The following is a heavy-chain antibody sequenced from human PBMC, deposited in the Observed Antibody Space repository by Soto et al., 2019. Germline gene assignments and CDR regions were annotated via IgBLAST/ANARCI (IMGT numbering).Heavy chain of an antibody. Sequence: GGSLRLSCAASGFTFSSYSMNWVRQAPGKGLEWVSSISSSSSYIYYADSVKGRFTISRDNSKNTLYLQMNSLRAEDTAVYYCAKRGRVRGVYYSYYGMDVWGQGTTVTVSS. D-gene: IGHD3-10*01. CDR1: GFTFSSYS. V-gene: IGHV3-21*04. CDR2: ISSSSSYI. CDR3: AKRGRVRGVYYSYYGMDV. J-gene: IGHJ6*02.